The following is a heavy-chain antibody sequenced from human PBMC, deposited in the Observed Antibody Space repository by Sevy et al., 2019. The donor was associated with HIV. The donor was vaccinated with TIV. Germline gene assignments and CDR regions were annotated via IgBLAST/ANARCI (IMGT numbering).Heavy chain of an antibody. J-gene: IGHJ6*02. V-gene: IGHV5-51*01. CDR1: GYRCTDDW. CDR3: ARGARGTLPSYYYYGWDI. CDR2: IYPGDSDD. Sequence: GESLKISCKGSGYRCTDDWIAWVRQRPGKGLEWMGIIYPGDSDDIYSPSFRGQVTISVDKSITTAYVKWSTLKASDTGIYYCARGARGTLPSYYYYGWDIWGQGTTVTVSS.